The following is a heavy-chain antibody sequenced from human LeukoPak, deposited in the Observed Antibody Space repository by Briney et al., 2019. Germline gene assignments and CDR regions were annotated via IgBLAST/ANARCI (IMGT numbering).Heavy chain of an antibody. V-gene: IGHV3-30*18. CDR1: GFTFSSYG. CDR2: ISYDGSNK. CDR3: AKGNRITMVRGVIRYYFDY. D-gene: IGHD3-10*01. J-gene: IGHJ4*02. Sequence: TGGSLRLSCAASGFTFSSYGMHWVRQAPGKGLEWVAVISYDGSNKYYADSVKGRFTISRDNSKNTLYLQMNSLRAEDTAVYYCAKGNRITMVRGVIRYYFDYWGQGTLVTVSS.